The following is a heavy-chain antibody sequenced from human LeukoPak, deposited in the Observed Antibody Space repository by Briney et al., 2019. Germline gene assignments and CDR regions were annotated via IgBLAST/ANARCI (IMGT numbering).Heavy chain of an antibody. Sequence: RASVKVSCKASGYTFTSYAMNWVRQAPGQGLEWMGWINTNTGNPTYAQGFTGRFVFSLDTSVSTAYLQISSLKAEDTAVYYCARGVAAAAFNWFDPWGQGTLVTVSS. D-gene: IGHD6-13*01. CDR3: ARGVAAAAFNWFDP. CDR2: INTNTGNP. J-gene: IGHJ5*02. V-gene: IGHV7-4-1*02. CDR1: GYTFTSYA.